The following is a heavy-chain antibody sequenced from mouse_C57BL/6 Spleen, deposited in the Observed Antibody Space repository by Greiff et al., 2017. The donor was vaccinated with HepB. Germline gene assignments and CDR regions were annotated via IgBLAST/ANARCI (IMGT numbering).Heavy chain of an antibody. CDR1: GYTFTSYW. V-gene: IGHV1-50*01. CDR2: IDPSDSYT. D-gene: IGHD1-1*01. Sequence: QVQLQQPGAELVKPGASVKLSCKASGYTFTSYWMQWVKQRPGQGLEWIGEIDPSDSYTNYNQKFKGKATLTVDTSSSTAYMQLSSLTSEDSAVYYCTGFNYYGSSPWFAYWGQGTLVTVSA. CDR3: TGFNYYGSSPWFAY. J-gene: IGHJ3*01.